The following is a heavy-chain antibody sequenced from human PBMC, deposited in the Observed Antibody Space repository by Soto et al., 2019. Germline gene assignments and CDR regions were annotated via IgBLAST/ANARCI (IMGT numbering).Heavy chain of an antibody. D-gene: IGHD2-2*01. Sequence: PGGSLRLSCEASVFTFSSYAIQWVRLAPGKGLEWVAILWLDGSYKYYGDSVRGRFTISGYNSKNTLFLEMNSLRAEDTAVYYCERTSSTSCYSCYNYGLEVWGQETTVTVAS. CDR2: LWLDGSYK. J-gene: IGHJ6*01. CDR1: VFTFSSYA. CDR3: ERTSSTSCYSCYNYGLEV. V-gene: IGHV3-33*08.